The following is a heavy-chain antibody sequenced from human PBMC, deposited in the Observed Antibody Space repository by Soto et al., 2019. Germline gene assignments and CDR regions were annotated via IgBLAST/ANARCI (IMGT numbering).Heavy chain of an antibody. CDR2: ISSNGVGT. CDR1: GFTFSNYA. D-gene: IGHD6-6*01. V-gene: IGHV3-64*01. CDR3: ARRARPDFYYMDV. J-gene: IGHJ6*03. Sequence: PGGSLRLSCAASGFTFSNYAMSWVRQAPGKGLEYVSGISSNGVGTYYANSVQGRFTISRDNSKNTVYLQMGSLRPEDMAVYYCARRARPDFYYMDVWGTGTTVTVSS.